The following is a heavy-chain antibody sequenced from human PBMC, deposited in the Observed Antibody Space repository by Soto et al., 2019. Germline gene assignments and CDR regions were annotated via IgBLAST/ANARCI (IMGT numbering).Heavy chain of an antibody. D-gene: IGHD1-20*01. J-gene: IGHJ6*02. Sequence: ASVKVSCKASGYTFTSYYMHWVRQAPGQGLEWMGIINPSGGSTSYAQKFQGRVTMTRDTSTSTVYMELSSLRSEDTAVYYCAREVAGGCNWNYYGMDVWGQGTTVTVSS. V-gene: IGHV1-46*01. CDR3: AREVAGGCNWNYYGMDV. CDR2: INPSGGST. CDR1: GYTFTSYY.